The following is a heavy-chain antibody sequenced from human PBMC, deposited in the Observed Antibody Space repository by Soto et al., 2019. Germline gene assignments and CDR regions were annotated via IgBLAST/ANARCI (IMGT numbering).Heavy chain of an antibody. D-gene: IGHD3-22*01. CDR2: ISYDGSNK. CDR3: AKEENSYDTTPWGIDY. CDR1: GFTFSSYG. Sequence: QVQLVESGGGVVQPGRSLRLSCAASGFTFSSYGMYWVRQAPGKGLEWVAVISYDGSNKYYADSVKGRFTISRDISKKTLYMQTNSLRVEDTAVDYCAKEENSYDTTPWGIDYWGQGTLVSVSS. J-gene: IGHJ4*02. V-gene: IGHV3-30*18.